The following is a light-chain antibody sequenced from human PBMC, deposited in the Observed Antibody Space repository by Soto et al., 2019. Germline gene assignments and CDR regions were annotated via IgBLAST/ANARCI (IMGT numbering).Light chain of an antibody. CDR1: SSDVGGYNY. Sequence: QSALTQPRSVSGSPGQSVTISCTGTSSDVGGYNYVSWYQQHPGKAPKLMIYDVSKRPSGVPDRFSGSKSGITASLTISGLQAEDEADYYCCSYAGSYSYVFATGTKLTVL. J-gene: IGLJ1*01. V-gene: IGLV2-11*01. CDR2: DVS. CDR3: CSYAGSYSYV.